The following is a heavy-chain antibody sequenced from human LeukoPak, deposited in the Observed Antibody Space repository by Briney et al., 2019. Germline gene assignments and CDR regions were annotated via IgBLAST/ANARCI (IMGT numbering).Heavy chain of an antibody. Sequence: GSSVKVSCKASGGTFSSYAISWVRQARGQGLEWMGGIIPIFGTANYAQKFQGRVTITADESTSTAYMELSSLRSEDTAVYYCAKGLFGESLAYYYGMDVWGKGTTVTVSS. D-gene: IGHD3-10*02. CDR3: AKGLFGESLAYYYGMDV. CDR2: IIPIFGTA. V-gene: IGHV1-69*01. J-gene: IGHJ6*04. CDR1: GGTFSSYA.